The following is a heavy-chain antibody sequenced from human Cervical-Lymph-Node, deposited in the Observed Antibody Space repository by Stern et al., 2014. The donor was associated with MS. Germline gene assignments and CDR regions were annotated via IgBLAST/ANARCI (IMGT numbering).Heavy chain of an antibody. CDR3: SRRGGVGATGAAFDI. J-gene: IGHJ3*02. CDR2: IYPGDSDT. Sequence: EVQLVESGAEVKKPGESLKISCKGSGYSFTNYWIGWVRQMPGKGLEWMGIIYPGDSDTRYSPSFQSQSTILTDQPISTAYLQWSSLKASDTALYYCSRRGGVGATGAAFDIWGQGTMVTVSS. CDR1: GYSFTNYW. D-gene: IGHD1-26*01. V-gene: IGHV5-51*01.